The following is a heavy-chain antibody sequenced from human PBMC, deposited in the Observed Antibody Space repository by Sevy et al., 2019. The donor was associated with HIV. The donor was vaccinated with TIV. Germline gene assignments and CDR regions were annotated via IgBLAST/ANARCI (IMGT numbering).Heavy chain of an antibody. CDR1: GFTFSSHP. J-gene: IGHJ4*02. Sequence: GGSLRLSCAASGFTFSSHPMHWVRQALGKGLEFVSSINTDAYTTFYTNSVKGRFTISRDNSKNTRYLQMGSLRAEDMAVYYCARGRYYHDTGGYYYDYWGQGTLVTVSS. CDR2: INTDAYTT. V-gene: IGHV3-64*01. CDR3: ARGRYYHDTGGYYYDY. D-gene: IGHD3-22*01.